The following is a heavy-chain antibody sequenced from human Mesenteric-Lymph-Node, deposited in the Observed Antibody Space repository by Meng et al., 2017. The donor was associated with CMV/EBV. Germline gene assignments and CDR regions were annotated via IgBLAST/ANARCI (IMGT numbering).Heavy chain of an antibody. CDR2: IKWNGDTT. V-gene: IGHV3-20*04. J-gene: IGHJ4*02. CDR1: GFTFDGYV. CDR3: ARDLRRSSSGYDTNYRYTFDY. D-gene: IGHD6-19*01. Sequence: GESLKISCAASGFTFDGYVMSWVRQGPGKGLEWVSGIKWNGDTTGYADSVRGRFTISRDNAKNSLFLQMNSLRAEDTAVYYCARDLRRSSSGYDTNYRYTFDYWGQGTLVTVS.